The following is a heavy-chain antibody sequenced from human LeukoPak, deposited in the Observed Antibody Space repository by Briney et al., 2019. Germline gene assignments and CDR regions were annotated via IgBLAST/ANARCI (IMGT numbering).Heavy chain of an antibody. CDR3: ARDVHGDYGSGWFDP. D-gene: IGHD4-17*01. Sequence: SVKVSCKTSGGTFNNSAISWVRQAPGQGLEWLGGIMPLFGTAGYAQKFQGRVTITKDESTSTVYLELTSLTSDDTAVYYCARDVHGDYGSGWFDPWGQGTLVSVSS. J-gene: IGHJ5*02. CDR2: IMPLFGTA. V-gene: IGHV1-69*05. CDR1: GGTFNNSA.